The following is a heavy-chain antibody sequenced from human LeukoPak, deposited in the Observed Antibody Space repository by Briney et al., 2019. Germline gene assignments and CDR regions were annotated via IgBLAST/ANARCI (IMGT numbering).Heavy chain of an antibody. Sequence: KPSETLSLTCAVYGGSFSGYLWSWIRQPPGKGLEWIGEMNHSGGINYNPSLKSRVTISVDTSKNQFSLKLSSVTAADTAVYYCAREVLLLRYFDWLSIDYWGQGTLVTVSS. CDR1: GGSFSGYL. CDR3: AREVLLLRYFDWLSIDY. D-gene: IGHD3-9*01. V-gene: IGHV4-34*01. CDR2: MNHSGGI. J-gene: IGHJ4*02.